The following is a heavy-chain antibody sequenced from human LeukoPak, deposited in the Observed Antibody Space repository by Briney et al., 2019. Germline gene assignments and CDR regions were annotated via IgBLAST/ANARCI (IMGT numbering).Heavy chain of an antibody. CDR2: ISYDGSNK. CDR1: GFTFSSYA. D-gene: IGHD3-10*01. V-gene: IGHV3-30-3*01. Sequence: GGSLRLSCAASGFTFSSYAMHWVRQAPGKGLEWVAVISYDGSNKYYADSVKGRFTISRDNSKNTLYLQMNSLRAEDTAVYYCARDRESFDYWGQGTLATVSS. J-gene: IGHJ4*02. CDR3: ARDRESFDY.